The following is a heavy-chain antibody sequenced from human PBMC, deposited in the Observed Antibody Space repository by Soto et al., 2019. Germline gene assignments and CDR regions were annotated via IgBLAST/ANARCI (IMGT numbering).Heavy chain of an antibody. CDR3: ARLVDSSRLDY. V-gene: IGHV4-59*08. CDR1: GGSISSYY. J-gene: IGHJ4*02. Sequence: TSETLSLTCTVSGGSISSYYWSWIRQPPGKGLEWIGYIYYSGSTNYNPSLKSRVTISVDTSKNQFSLKLSSVTAADTAVFYCARLVDSSRLDYWGQGTLVTVSS. D-gene: IGHD6-13*01. CDR2: IYYSGST.